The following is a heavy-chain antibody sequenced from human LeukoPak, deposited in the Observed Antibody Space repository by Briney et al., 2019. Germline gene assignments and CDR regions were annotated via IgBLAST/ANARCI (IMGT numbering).Heavy chain of an antibody. CDR2: INPNSGGT. CDR3: ARDRRGIAVAGRPRWFDP. D-gene: IGHD6-19*01. Sequence: GASVKVSCKASGYTFTGYYMHWVRQAPGQGLEWMGWINPNSGGTNYAQKFQGWVTMTRDTSISTAYMELSRLRPDDTAVYYCARDRRGIAVAGRPRWFDPWGQGTLVTVSS. V-gene: IGHV1-2*04. CDR1: GYTFTGYY. J-gene: IGHJ5*02.